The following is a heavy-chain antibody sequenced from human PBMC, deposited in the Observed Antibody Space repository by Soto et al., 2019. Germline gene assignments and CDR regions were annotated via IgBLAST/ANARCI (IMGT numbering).Heavy chain of an antibody. CDR3: AREGDYYGSGVYGMDV. J-gene: IGHJ6*02. D-gene: IGHD3-10*01. V-gene: IGHV4-31*03. CDR2: IYYSGST. CDR1: GGSISSGGYY. Sequence: QVQLQESGPGLVKPSQTLSLTCTVSGGSISSGGYYWSWIRQHPGKGLEWIGYIYYSGSTYYNPYLKSRVTISVDTSKNQFSLKLSSVTAADTAVYYCAREGDYYGSGVYGMDVWGQGTTVTVSS.